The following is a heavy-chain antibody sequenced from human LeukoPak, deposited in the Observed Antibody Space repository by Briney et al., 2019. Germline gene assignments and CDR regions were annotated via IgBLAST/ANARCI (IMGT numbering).Heavy chain of an antibody. V-gene: IGHV3-30*02. J-gene: IGHJ6*03. CDR3: ARDWVVPGGDYMDV. CDR2: IRYDGSNK. CDR1: GFTFSSYG. D-gene: IGHD2-8*02. Sequence: GGSLRLSCAASGFTFSSYGMHWVRQAPGKGLEWVAFIRYDGSNKYYADSVKGRFTISRDNAKNSLYLQMNSLRAEDTAAYYCARDWVVPGGDYMDVWGKGTTVTISS.